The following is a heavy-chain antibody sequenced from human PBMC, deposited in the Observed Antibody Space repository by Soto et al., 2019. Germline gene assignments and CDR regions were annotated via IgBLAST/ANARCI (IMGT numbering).Heavy chain of an antibody. Sequence: ASVKVSCKASGYTFTSYGISWVRQAPGQGLEWMGWISAYNGNTNYAQKLQGRVTMTTDTSTSTAYLQWSSLKASDTAMYYCARRGSYLAAPQYFDYWGQGTLVTVSS. J-gene: IGHJ4*02. D-gene: IGHD1-26*01. CDR2: ISAYNGNT. V-gene: IGHV1-18*01. CDR1: GYTFTSYG. CDR3: ARRGSYLAAPQYFDY.